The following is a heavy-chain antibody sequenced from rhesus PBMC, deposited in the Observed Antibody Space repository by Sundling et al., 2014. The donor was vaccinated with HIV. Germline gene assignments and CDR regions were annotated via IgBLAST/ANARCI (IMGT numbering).Heavy chain of an antibody. CDR2: IRNGGGST. CDR1: GFSFSDFY. D-gene: IGHD1-1*01. Sequence: EVQLVESGGALAKPGGSLRLSCAASGFSFSDFYMDWVRQAPGKGLEWVSRIRNGGGSTWYADSVKGRFTVSRENAKNTLYLQMDSLRGEDTAVYYCATVRWNYRDYWGQGVLVTVSS. V-gene: IGHV3-178*01. J-gene: IGHJ4*01. CDR3: ATVRWNYRDY.